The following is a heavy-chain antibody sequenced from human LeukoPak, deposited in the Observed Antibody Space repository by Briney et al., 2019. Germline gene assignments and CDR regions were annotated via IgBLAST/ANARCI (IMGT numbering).Heavy chain of an antibody. CDR1: GYTFTSYY. CDR3: ARDGALEQWLIT. V-gene: IGHV1-46*01. J-gene: IGHJ4*02. D-gene: IGHD6-19*01. Sequence: ASVKVSCKASGYTFTSYYMHWVRQAPGQGLEWMGIINPSGGSTSYAQKFQGRVTMTRDTPTSTVYMELSSLRSEDTAVYYCARDGALEQWLITWGQGTLVTVSS. CDR2: INPSGGST.